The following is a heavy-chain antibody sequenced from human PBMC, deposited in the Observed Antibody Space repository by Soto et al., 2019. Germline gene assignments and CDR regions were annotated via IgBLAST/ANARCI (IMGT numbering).Heavy chain of an antibody. CDR3: AKGGKLHYDFWSGYHHDAFDI. CDR2: ISYDGSNK. Sequence: QVQLVESGGGVVQPGRSLRLSCAASGFTFNSYGIHWVRQAPGKGLEWVAVISYDGSNKHYADSVKGRFTISRDNSKNTLYLQINSLSAEHTAVYYCAKGGKLHYDFWSGYHHDAFDIWGQGTMVTVSS. CDR1: GFTFNSYG. J-gene: IGHJ3*02. V-gene: IGHV3-30*18. D-gene: IGHD3-3*01.